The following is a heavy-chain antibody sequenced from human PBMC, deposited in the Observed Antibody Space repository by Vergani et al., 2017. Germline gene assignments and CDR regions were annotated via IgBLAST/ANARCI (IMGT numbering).Heavy chain of an antibody. CDR1: GFTFTSSA. CDR2: IVVGSGNT. D-gene: IGHD2-2*01. V-gene: IGHV1-58*01. Sequence: QMQLVQSGPEVKKPGTSVKVSCKASGFTFTSSAVQWVRQARGQRLEWIGWIVVGSGNTNYAQKFQERVTITRDMSTSTAYMELSSLRSEDTAVYYCAREHMGVVPAAYELGPFDYWGQGTLVTVSS. CDR3: AREHMGVVPAAYELGPFDY. J-gene: IGHJ4*02.